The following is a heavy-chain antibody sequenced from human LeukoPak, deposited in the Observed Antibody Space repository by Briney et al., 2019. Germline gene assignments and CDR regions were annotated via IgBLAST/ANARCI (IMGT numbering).Heavy chain of an antibody. Sequence: GGSLRLSCAASGFTFSSYWMHWVRQAPGKGLVWVSRINSDGSSTSYADSVKGRFTISRDNAKNTLYLQMNSLRAEDTAVYYCAKGDYGDYEGYFDYWGQGTLVTVSS. D-gene: IGHD4-17*01. V-gene: IGHV3-74*01. J-gene: IGHJ4*02. CDR1: GFTFSSYW. CDR2: INSDGSST. CDR3: AKGDYGDYEGYFDY.